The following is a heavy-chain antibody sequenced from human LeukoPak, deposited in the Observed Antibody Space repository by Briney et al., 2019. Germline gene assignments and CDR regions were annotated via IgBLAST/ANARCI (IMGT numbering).Heavy chain of an antibody. CDR3: ARERQLERLAFGKEGSAFDY. V-gene: IGHV3-7*01. J-gene: IGHJ4*02. CDR1: GFTFSSDW. CDR2: INQDGSVK. D-gene: IGHD1-1*01. Sequence: GGSLRLSCAASGFTFSSDWMNWVRQAPGKGLEWVATINQDGSVKYYVDSVKGRFTISRDNAKNSLYLQMNRLRAEDTAVYYCARERQLERLAFGKEGSAFDYWGQGTLVTVSS.